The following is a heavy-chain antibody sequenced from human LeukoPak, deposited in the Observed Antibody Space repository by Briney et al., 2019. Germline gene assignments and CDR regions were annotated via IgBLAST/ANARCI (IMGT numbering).Heavy chain of an antibody. CDR2: ISAYNGNT. V-gene: IGHV1-18*01. Sequence: GASVKVSCKASGYTFTSYGISWVRQAPGQGLEWMGWISAYNGNTNYAQKLQGRVTMTTDTSTSTAYMELSSLRSEDTAVYYCARGRRKAAGYPNGDVWGQGTTVTVSS. CDR1: GYTFTSYG. J-gene: IGHJ6*02. D-gene: IGHD6-13*01. CDR3: ARGRRKAAGYPNGDV.